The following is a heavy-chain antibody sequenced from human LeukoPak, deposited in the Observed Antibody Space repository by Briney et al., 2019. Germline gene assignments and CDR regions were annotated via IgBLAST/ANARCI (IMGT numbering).Heavy chain of an antibody. Sequence: SETLSLTCAVYGGSFSGYYCTWIRQPPGKGLEWIGEIHPSGSTNYNPSLMRRVTLSLDTSKNQFSLKLSSVTAADTAVYYCAREPGSYDAFDIWGQGTMVTVSS. CDR3: AREPGSYDAFDI. J-gene: IGHJ3*02. CDR1: GGSFSGYY. V-gene: IGHV4-34*01. D-gene: IGHD1-14*01. CDR2: IHPSGST.